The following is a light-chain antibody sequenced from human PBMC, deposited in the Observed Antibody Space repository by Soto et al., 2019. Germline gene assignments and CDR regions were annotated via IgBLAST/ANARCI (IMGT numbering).Light chain of an antibody. V-gene: IGKV1-5*03. CDR1: QNIGYW. Sequence: DIQMTQSPPTVSAFVGDRVTFSCRASQNIGYWLAWYQQNPGQAPVLLIEKTSSLQSGVASRFYGSGSRTDFTLTSTNLQTDDVGTYYCQQYSRYWTFGPGTKVEIK. J-gene: IGKJ1*01. CDR3: QQYSRYWT. CDR2: KTS.